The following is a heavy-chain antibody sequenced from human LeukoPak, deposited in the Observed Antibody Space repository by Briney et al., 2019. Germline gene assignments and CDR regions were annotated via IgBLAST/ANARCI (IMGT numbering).Heavy chain of an antibody. CDR1: GYTFTVYY. Sequence: GASVKVSCKSSGYTFTVYYMYWVRQAPGQGLEWKGWINPNSGGTNYAQKFEGRVTMTRDTSISTAYMELSRLRSDNTAVYYCARGSRITMIVVVVDFDYWGQGTLVTVSS. V-gene: IGHV1-2*02. CDR2: INPNSGGT. CDR3: ARGSRITMIVVVVDFDY. D-gene: IGHD3-22*01. J-gene: IGHJ4*02.